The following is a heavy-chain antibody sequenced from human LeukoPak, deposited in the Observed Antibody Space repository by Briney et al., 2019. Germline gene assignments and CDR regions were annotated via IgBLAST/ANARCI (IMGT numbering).Heavy chain of an antibody. J-gene: IGHJ4*02. V-gene: IGHV1-69*13. CDR2: VIPIFGRA. Sequence: SVKVSFKASGGTFSRLAINWGRQAPGQGPGGMGGVIPIFGRANYAQKFQGRVTITADDSTSTAYMELNSLRSEDTAVYYCADLAYCSSSSCYEPFNQTWGQGTLVTVSP. CDR1: GGTFSRLA. D-gene: IGHD2-2*01. CDR3: ADLAYCSSSSCYEPFNQT.